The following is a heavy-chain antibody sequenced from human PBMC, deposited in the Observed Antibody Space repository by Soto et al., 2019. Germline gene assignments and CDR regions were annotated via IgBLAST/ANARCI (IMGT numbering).Heavy chain of an antibody. CDR3: TGAPNRDHIAAFEF. V-gene: IGHV3-23*01. D-gene: IGHD2-21*01. J-gene: IGHJ3*01. CDR2: ITGNGVGR. CDR1: EFTFSTYA. Sequence: DVQVLESGGGLVQPGGSLRLSCADPEFTFSTYAMTWVRQAPGGRLESVSSITGNGVGRSYADPVKGRFTVSRDNSKDTLFVRMNRRRVEETAIYYCTGAPNRDHIAAFEFWGQGIKVTVSS.